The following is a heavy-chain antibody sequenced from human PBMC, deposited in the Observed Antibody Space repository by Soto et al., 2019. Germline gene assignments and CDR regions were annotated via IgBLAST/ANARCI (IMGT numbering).Heavy chain of an antibody. CDR2: IYYSGST. CDR3: ARHEGSGWYYYYYGMDV. CDR1: GGSISSSSYY. J-gene: IGHJ6*02. V-gene: IGHV4-39*01. Sequence: SETLSLTCTVSGGSISSSSYYWGWIRQPPGKGLEWIGSIYYSGSTYYNPSLKSRVTISVDTSKNQFSLKLSSVTAADTAVYYCARHEGSGWYYYYYGMDVWGQGTTVTVSS. D-gene: IGHD6-19*01.